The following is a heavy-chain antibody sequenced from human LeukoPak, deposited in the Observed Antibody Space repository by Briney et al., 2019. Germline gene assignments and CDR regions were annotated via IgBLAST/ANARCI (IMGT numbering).Heavy chain of an antibody. Sequence: GGSLRLSCAASGFTFSSYGMHWVRQAPGKGLEWVAFIRYDGSNKYYADSVKGRFTISRDNSKNTLYLQMNSLRAEDTAVYYCARDGYYYDSSGYPLPFDAFDIWGQGTMVTVSS. D-gene: IGHD3-22*01. CDR1: GFTFSSYG. CDR3: ARDGYYYDSSGYPLPFDAFDI. J-gene: IGHJ3*02. CDR2: IRYDGSNK. V-gene: IGHV3-30*02.